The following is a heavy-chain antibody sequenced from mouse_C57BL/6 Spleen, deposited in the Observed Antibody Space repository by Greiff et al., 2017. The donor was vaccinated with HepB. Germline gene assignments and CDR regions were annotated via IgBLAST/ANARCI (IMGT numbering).Heavy chain of an antibody. CDR1: GYTFTDYY. Sequence: QVQLKQSGAELVRPGASVKLSCKASGYTFTDYYINWVKQRPGQGLEWIARIYPGSGNTYYNEKFKGKATLTAEKSSSTAYMQLSSLTSEDSAVYFCATLPYYGSHYFDYWGQGTTLTVSS. J-gene: IGHJ2*01. CDR3: ATLPYYGSHYFDY. CDR2: IYPGSGNT. V-gene: IGHV1-76*01. D-gene: IGHD1-1*01.